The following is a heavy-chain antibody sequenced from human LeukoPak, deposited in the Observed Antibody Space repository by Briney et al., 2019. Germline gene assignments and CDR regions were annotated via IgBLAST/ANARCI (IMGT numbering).Heavy chain of an antibody. D-gene: IGHD2-15*01. CDR2: INPNSGGT. Sequence: GASVTVSCTASGYTFTGYYMHWVRQAPGQGLEWMGWINPNSGGTNYAQKFQGRVTMTRDTSISTAYMELSRLRSDDTAVYYCARPTLGYCSGGSCPTHWFDPWGQGTLVTVSS. CDR3: ARPTLGYCSGGSCPTHWFDP. CDR1: GYTFTGYY. J-gene: IGHJ5*02. V-gene: IGHV1-2*02.